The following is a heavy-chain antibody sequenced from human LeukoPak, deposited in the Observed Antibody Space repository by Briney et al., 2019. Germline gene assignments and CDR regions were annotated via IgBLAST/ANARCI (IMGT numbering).Heavy chain of an antibody. CDR1: GFIFSSYW. V-gene: IGHV3-7*01. D-gene: IGHD3-22*01. J-gene: IGHJ4*02. CDR2: IKQDGSDK. CDR3: ARDSRFTMRDY. Sequence: PGGSLRLSCAASGFIFSSYWMGWVRQAPGKGLEWVANIKQDGSDKSYVDSVKGRFTISRDNAKNSLYLQMNSLRAEDTAVYYCARDSRFTMRDYWGQGTLVTVSS.